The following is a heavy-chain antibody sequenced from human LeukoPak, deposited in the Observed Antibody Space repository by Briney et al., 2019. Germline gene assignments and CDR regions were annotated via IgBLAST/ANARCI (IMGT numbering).Heavy chain of an antibody. D-gene: IGHD6-13*01. CDR3: AKDLSRYSSSGGYFDY. J-gene: IGHJ4*02. CDR2: ISGDGGST. CDR1: GFTFDDYA. V-gene: IGHV3-43*02. Sequence: GGSLSLSCAASGFTFDDYAIHWVRQAPGKGLEWVSLISGDGGSTYYADSVKGRFTISRDNSKNSLYLQMNSLRTEDTALYYCAKDLSRYSSSGGYFDYWGQGTLVTVSS.